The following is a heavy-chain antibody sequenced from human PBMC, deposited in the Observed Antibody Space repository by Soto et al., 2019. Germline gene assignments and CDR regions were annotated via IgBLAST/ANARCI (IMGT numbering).Heavy chain of an antibody. CDR1: GGSISSYY. CDR2: IYYSGST. J-gene: IGHJ4*02. D-gene: IGHD2-2*01. CDR3: ARRSCSSTSCYAYYFDY. V-gene: IGHV4-59*08. Sequence: SETLSLTCTVSGGSISSYYWSWIRQPPGKGLEWIGYIYYSGSTNYNPSLKSRVTISVDTSKNQFSLKLSSVTAADTAVYYCARRSCSSTSCYAYYFDYWGQGTLVTVSS.